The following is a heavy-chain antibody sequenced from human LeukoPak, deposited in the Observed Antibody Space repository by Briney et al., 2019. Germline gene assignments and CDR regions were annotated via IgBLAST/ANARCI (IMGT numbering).Heavy chain of an antibody. V-gene: IGHV1-69*06. Sequence: SVKVSCKASGGTFSSYAISWVRQAPGQGLEWMGGIIPIFGTANYAQKFQGRVTITADKSTSTAYMELSSLRSEDTAVYYCARSRYDFWSGYYKDGYYYYMDVWGKGTTATVSS. D-gene: IGHD3-3*01. CDR1: GGTFSSYA. J-gene: IGHJ6*03. CDR2: IIPIFGTA. CDR3: ARSRYDFWSGYYKDGYYYYMDV.